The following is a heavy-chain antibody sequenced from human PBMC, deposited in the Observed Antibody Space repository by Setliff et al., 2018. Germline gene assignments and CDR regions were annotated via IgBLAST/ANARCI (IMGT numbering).Heavy chain of an antibody. CDR2: TIPIFGTA. CDR1: GATFSSYG. CDR3: ARGLHSGTYWGTHPLGLDY. D-gene: IGHD1-26*01. J-gene: IGHJ4*02. V-gene: IGHV1-69*05. Sequence: SVKVSCNASGATFSSYGISWVRQAPGQGLEWMGGTIPIFGTANSAHKFQCRVTIITDESTGTAYMELWSLRSDDTAVYYCARGLHSGTYWGTHPLGLDYWGQGSLVTVSS.